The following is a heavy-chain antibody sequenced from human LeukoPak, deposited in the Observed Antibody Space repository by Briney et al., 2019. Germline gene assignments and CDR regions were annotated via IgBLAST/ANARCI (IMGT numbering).Heavy chain of an antibody. CDR3: ARVLLGYWNYMDV. Sequence: GGSLRLSCAASGFTFGSYSINWVRQAPGKGLEWVSYIGRSSSSIYYADSVKGRFTISRDNAKNSLYLQMNSLRAEDTAVYYCARVLLGYWNYMDVWGKGTTVTVSS. CDR2: IGRSSSSI. CDR1: GFTFGSYS. V-gene: IGHV3-48*01. D-gene: IGHD2-15*01. J-gene: IGHJ6*03.